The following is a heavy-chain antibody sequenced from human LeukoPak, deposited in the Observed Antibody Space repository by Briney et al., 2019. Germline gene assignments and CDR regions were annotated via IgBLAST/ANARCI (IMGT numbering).Heavy chain of an antibody. Sequence: ASVKVSCKASGYTFTSYYMHWVRQAPGQGLEWMGIINPSGGSTSYAQKFQGRVTMTRDTSTSTVYMELSSLRSEDTAVYYCARDQREATSGWDDAFDIWGQGTMVTVSS. D-gene: IGHD1-26*01. CDR3: ARDQREATSGWDDAFDI. V-gene: IGHV1-46*01. CDR2: INPSGGST. J-gene: IGHJ3*02. CDR1: GYTFTSYY.